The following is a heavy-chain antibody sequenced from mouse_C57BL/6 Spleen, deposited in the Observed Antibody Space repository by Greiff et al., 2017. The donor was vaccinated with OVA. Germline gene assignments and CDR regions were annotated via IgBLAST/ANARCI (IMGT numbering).Heavy chain of an antibody. J-gene: IGHJ1*03. D-gene: IGHD1-1*01. CDR1: GFTFSSYT. V-gene: IGHV5-9*01. Sequence: DVMLVESGGGLVKPGGSLKLSCAASGFTFSSYTMSWVRPTPEKRLEWVATISGGGGNTYYPDSVKGRFTISRDNAKNTLYLQMSSLRSEDTALYYCARQDYYGSRTGWYFDVWGTGTTVTVSS. CDR3: ARQDYYGSRTGWYFDV. CDR2: ISGGGGNT.